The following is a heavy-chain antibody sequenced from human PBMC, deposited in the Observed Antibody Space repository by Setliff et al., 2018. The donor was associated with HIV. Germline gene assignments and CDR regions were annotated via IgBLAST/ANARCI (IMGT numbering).Heavy chain of an antibody. D-gene: IGHD2-21*01. J-gene: IGHJ4*02. CDR1: GGSISSYY. Sequence: KPSETLSLTCTVSGGSISSYYWSWIRQPPGKGLEWIGYIYYSGSTNYNPSLKSRVTISVDTSKNQFSLTLSSVTAADTAMYYCATYAGNGGGKGYWGQGTLVTVSS. V-gene: IGHV4-59*08. CDR3: ATYAGNGGGKGY. CDR2: IYYSGST.